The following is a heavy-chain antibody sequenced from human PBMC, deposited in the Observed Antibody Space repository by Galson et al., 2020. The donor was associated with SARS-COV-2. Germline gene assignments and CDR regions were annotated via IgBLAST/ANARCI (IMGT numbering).Heavy chain of an antibody. D-gene: IGHD2-15*01. Sequence: QAGGSLRLSCAASGFTFSSYAMSWVRRAPGKGLEWVSGISDNGQTTYYADSVKGRFTISRDNSENTLYLQMNSLRDEDTAIYYCAKPAPASIERYCNSAGTCYSGGNYYAMDVWGQGTTVTVSS. CDR2: ISDNGQTT. V-gene: IGHV3-23*01. J-gene: IGHJ6*02. CDR3: AKPAPASIERYCNSAGTCYSGGNYYAMDV. CDR1: GFTFSSYA.